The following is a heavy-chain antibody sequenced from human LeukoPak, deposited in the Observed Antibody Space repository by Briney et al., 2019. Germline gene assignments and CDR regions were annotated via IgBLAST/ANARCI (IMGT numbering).Heavy chain of an antibody. CDR1: GFTFSSYW. D-gene: IGHD6-13*01. V-gene: IGHV3-9*01. CDR3: AKDRRQQLPEYYFDY. Sequence: GGSLRLSCAASGFTFSSYWMHWVRQAPGKGLEWVSGISWNSGSIGYADSVKGRFTISRDNAKNSLYLQMNSLRAEDTALYYCAKDRRQQLPEYYFDYWGQGTLVTVSS. CDR2: ISWNSGSI. J-gene: IGHJ4*02.